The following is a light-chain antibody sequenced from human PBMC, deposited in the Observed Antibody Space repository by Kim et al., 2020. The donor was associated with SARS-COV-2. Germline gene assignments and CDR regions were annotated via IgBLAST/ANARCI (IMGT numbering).Light chain of an antibody. CDR1: NIGSKS. CDR3: QVWDSSSDHPE. CDR2: YDS. J-gene: IGLJ2*01. Sequence: YELTQPPSVSVAPGKTARITCGGNNIGSKSVHWYQQKPGQAPVLVIYYDSDRPSGIPERFSGSNSGNTATLTISRVEAGDEADYYCQVWDSSSDHPEFGGGTQLTVL. V-gene: IGLV3-21*04.